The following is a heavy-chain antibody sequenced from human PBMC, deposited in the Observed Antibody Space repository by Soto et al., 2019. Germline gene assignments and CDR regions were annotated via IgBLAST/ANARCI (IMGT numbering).Heavy chain of an antibody. Sequence: LSLTCTVSGGSISRSSYYWGWIRQPPGKGLEWIGRIYATGTTDYNPSLKSRVMMSVDTSKKQFSLKLRSVTAADTAVYYCVRDGTKTLRDWFDPWGQGISVTVSS. CDR2: IYATGTT. D-gene: IGHD1-1*01. J-gene: IGHJ5*02. V-gene: IGHV4-39*07. CDR1: GGSISRSSYY. CDR3: VRDGTKTLRDWFDP.